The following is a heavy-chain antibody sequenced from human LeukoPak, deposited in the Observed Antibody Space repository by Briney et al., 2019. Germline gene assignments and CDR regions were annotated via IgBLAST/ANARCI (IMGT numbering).Heavy chain of an antibody. V-gene: IGHV4-59*08. CDR3: ARFVVCSSTSCLDDYDAFDI. CDR1: GGSISSYY. D-gene: IGHD2-2*01. J-gene: IGHJ3*02. CDR2: IYYSGST. Sequence: SETLSLTCTVSGGSISSYYWSWIRQPPGNGLEWIGYIYYSGSTNYNPSLKSRVTISVDTSKNQFSLKLSSVTAADTAVYYCARFVVCSSTSCLDDYDAFDIWGQGTMVTVSS.